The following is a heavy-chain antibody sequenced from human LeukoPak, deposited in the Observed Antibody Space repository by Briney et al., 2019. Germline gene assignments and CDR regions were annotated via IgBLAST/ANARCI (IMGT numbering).Heavy chain of an antibody. D-gene: IGHD3-10*01. CDR1: GFTFSSYE. CDR3: SPLFYYGSGSFPIDN. J-gene: IGHJ4*02. Sequence: GGSLRLSCAASGFTFSSYEMNWVRQAPGKGLEWVGRVKGKPDGGTADYAAPVKGRFTISRDDSTNTLYLQMNSLKTEDTAVYYCSPLFYYGSGSFPIDNWGQGTLVTVSS. CDR2: VKGKPDGGTA. V-gene: IGHV3-15*01.